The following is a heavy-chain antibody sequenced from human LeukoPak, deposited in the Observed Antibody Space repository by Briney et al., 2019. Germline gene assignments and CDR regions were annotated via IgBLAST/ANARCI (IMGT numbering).Heavy chain of an antibody. D-gene: IGHD4-17*01. CDR1: GFTFGSMG. Sequence: GGSLRLSCAASGFTFGSMGRHWVGQAPGKGLKGGAFLRYDGSNKYYADSVKGRFTISRDNSKNTLYLQMNSLRTEDTAVYYCAKEIWPTVTIPGRTYFDYWGQGTLVTVSS. CDR2: LRYDGSNK. CDR3: AKEIWPTVTIPGRTYFDY. V-gene: IGHV3-30*02. J-gene: IGHJ4*02.